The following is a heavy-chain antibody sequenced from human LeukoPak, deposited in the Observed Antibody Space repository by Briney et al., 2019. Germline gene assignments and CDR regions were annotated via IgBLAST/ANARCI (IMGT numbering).Heavy chain of an antibody. CDR3: ARASHYGDYGTSYKNWFDP. J-gene: IGHJ5*02. D-gene: IGHD4-17*01. Sequence: SETLSLTCAVYGGSFSGYYWSWIRQPPGKGLEWIGEISHSGSTNYNPSLKSRVTISVDTSKNQFSLKLSSVTAADTAVYYCARASHYGDYGTSYKNWFDPWGQGTLVTVSS. CDR1: GGSFSGYY. CDR2: ISHSGST. V-gene: IGHV4-34*01.